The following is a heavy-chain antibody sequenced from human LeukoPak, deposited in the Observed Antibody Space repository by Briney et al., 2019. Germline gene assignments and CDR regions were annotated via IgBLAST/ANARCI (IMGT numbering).Heavy chain of an antibody. CDR1: GFTFSGCW. D-gene: IGHD3-16*01. J-gene: IGHJ6*01. CDR2: LNTDGSST. V-gene: IGHV3-74*01. CDR3: ARDDAFRGVAMDV. Sequence: GGSLRLSCAASGFTFSGCWMHWVRQVPGKGLVWVSRLNTDGSSTSYADSVKGRFTISRDNAKNTLYLQMNSLRAEDTAVYYCARDDAFRGVAMDVWGQGTTVTVSS.